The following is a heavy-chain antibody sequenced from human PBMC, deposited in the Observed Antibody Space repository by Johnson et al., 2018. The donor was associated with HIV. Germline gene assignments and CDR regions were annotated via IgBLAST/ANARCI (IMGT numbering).Heavy chain of an antibody. CDR1: GFSFSSYG. CDR2: ISYDGSNK. D-gene: IGHD3-22*01. V-gene: IGHV3-30*06. CDR3: ARDPRGDSSGVSGAFDI. Sequence: QVQLVESGGGVVQPGRSLRLSCAASGFSFSSYGMHWVRQAPGKGLEWVAVISYDGSNKYYADSVKGRFTISRDNAKNSLYLQMNSLRAEDTAVYYCARDPRGDSSGVSGAFDIWGQGTMVTVSS. J-gene: IGHJ3*02.